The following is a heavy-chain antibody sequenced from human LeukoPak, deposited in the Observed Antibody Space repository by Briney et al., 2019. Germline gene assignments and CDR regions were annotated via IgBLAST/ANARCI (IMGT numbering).Heavy chain of an antibody. CDR1: GFTFSSYS. V-gene: IGHV3-21*01. J-gene: IGHJ6*02. CDR3: ARDQYQGYYYGMDV. Sequence: GGSLRLSCAASGFTFSSYSMNWVRQAPGKGLEWVSSISSSSSYIYYADSVKGRFTISRDNSKNTLYLQMNSLRAEDTAVYYCARDQYQGYYYGMDVWGQGTTVTVSS. CDR2: ISSSSSYI. D-gene: IGHD4-11*01.